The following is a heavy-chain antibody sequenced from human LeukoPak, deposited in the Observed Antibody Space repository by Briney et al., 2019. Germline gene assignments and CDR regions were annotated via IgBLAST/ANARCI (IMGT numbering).Heavy chain of an antibody. V-gene: IGHV4-34*01. CDR2: INHSGST. CDR3: AKKDYGDYRFDY. J-gene: IGHJ4*02. Sequence: SETLSLTCAVYGGSFSGYYWSWIRQPPGKGLEWIGEINHSGSTNYNPSLKSRVTISVDTSKNQFSLKLNSVTAADTAVYYCAKKDYGDYRFDYWGQGTLVAVSS. CDR1: GGSFSGYY. D-gene: IGHD4-17*01.